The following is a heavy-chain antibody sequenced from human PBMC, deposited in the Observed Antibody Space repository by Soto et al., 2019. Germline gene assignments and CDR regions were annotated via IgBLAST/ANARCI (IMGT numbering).Heavy chain of an antibody. CDR1: GDSISNSNYY. Sequence: SETLSLSCTISGDSISNSNYYWGWIRQPPGKGLEWIGSIYYSGSTYYNPSLKSRVTISVDTSRNQFSLRLRSVTAGDTAVYQCARTGYGSGRTWFDPWGQGTLVTVSS. J-gene: IGHJ5*02. D-gene: IGHD3-10*01. CDR2: IYYSGST. CDR3: ARTGYGSGRTWFDP. V-gene: IGHV4-39*01.